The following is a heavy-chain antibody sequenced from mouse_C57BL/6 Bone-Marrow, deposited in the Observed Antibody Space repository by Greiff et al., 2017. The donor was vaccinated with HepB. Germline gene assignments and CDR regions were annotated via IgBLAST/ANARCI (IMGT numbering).Heavy chain of an antibody. CDR1: GFTFSDYG. CDR2: ISSGSSTI. V-gene: IGHV5-17*01. Sequence: EVQRVESGGGLVKPGGSLKLSCAASGFTFSDYGMHWVRQAPEKGLEWVAYISSGSSTIYYADTVKGRFTISRDNAKNTLFLQMTSLRSEDTAMCYWARRTTVVARAMDYWGQGTSVTVSS. D-gene: IGHD1-1*01. CDR3: ARRTTVVARAMDY. J-gene: IGHJ4*01.